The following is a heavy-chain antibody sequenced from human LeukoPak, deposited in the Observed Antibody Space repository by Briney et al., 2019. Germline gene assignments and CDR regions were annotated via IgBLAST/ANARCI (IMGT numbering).Heavy chain of an antibody. CDR3: AKVRGVYSSSPFDY. CDR1: GFTFDDYA. Sequence: PGGSLRLSCAASGFTFDDYAMHWVRQAPGKGLEWVSGISWNSGSIGYADSVKGRFTISRDSAKNSLYLQMNSLRAEDTALYYCAKVRGVYSSSPFDYWGQGTLVTVSS. J-gene: IGHJ4*02. CDR2: ISWNSGSI. V-gene: IGHV3-9*01. D-gene: IGHD6-13*01.